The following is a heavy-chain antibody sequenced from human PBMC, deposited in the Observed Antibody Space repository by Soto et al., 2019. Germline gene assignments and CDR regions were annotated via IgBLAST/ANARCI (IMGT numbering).Heavy chain of an antibody. CDR2: IYYSGTT. D-gene: IGHD3-22*01. Sequence: SETLSLTCTVSGGSISSYYWSWIRQPPGKGLEWIGYIYYSGTTNSNPSLKSRVTISVDTSKNQFSLKLSSVTAADTAVYYCARDYYDSSGYYPNYYYYYYGMDVWGQGTTVTVSS. CDR1: GGSISSYY. J-gene: IGHJ6*02. V-gene: IGHV4-59*01. CDR3: ARDYYDSSGYYPNYYYYYYGMDV.